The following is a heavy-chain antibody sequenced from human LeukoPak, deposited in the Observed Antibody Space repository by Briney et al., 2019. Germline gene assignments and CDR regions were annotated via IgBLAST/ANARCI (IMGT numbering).Heavy chain of an antibody. V-gene: IGHV3-15*01. CDR3: TTVADYGDYRFDP. CDR2: IKSKTDGGTT. CDR1: GFTFSNAW. J-gene: IGHJ5*02. D-gene: IGHD4-17*01. Sequence: PGGSLRLSCAASGFTFSNAWMSWVRQAPGKGLEWVGRIKSKTDGGTTDYAAPVKGRFTISRDDSKNTLYLQMNSLKTEDTAVYYCTTVADYGDYRFDPWGQGTLVTVSS.